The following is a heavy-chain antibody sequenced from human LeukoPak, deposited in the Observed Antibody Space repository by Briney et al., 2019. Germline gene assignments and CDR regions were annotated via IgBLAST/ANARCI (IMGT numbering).Heavy chain of an antibody. CDR3: ARLGGGPGSYVVD. CDR1: GGSISSSSYY. Sequence: SETLSLTCTVSGGSISSSSYYWGWIRQPPGKGLEWIGSIYYSGSTYYNPSLKSRVTISVDTSKNQFSLKLSSVTAADTAVYYCARLGGGPGSYVVDWGQGTLVTVSS. D-gene: IGHD3-10*01. V-gene: IGHV4-39*01. J-gene: IGHJ4*02. CDR2: IYYSGST.